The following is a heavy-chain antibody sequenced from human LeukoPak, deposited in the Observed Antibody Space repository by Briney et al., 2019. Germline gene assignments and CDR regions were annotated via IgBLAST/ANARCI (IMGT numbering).Heavy chain of an antibody. Sequence: GGSLRLSCAASGFTFSSYGMNWVRQAPGKGLEWVSYVSRSGSTIYYTDSVKGRFTISRDNARTSLYLQMNSLGAEDTAVYYCATYSTSSRAGFQYWGQGTLVTVSS. D-gene: IGHD6-6*01. J-gene: IGHJ4*02. CDR2: VSRSGSTI. CDR3: ATYSTSSRAGFQY. V-gene: IGHV3-48*04. CDR1: GFTFSSYG.